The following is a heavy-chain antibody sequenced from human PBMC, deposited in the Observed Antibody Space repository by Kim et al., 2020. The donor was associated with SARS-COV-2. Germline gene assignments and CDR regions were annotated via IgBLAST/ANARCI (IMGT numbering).Heavy chain of an antibody. J-gene: IGHJ4*02. V-gene: IGHV3-30*04. D-gene: IGHD3-10*01. CDR2: ISYDGSNK. CDR1: GFTFGTYA. CDR3: VRASGSTTTTTLTGL. Sequence: GGSLRLSCAASGFTFGTYAIHWVRQAPGKGLEWVAVISYDGSNKAYVNSVGGRFSISRDNSKNMVYLQVTFLRVDDTAVYYCVRASGSTTTTTLTGLWGQGTLVTVSS.